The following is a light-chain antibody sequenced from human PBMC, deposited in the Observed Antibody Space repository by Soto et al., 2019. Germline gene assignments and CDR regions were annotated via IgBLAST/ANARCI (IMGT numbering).Light chain of an antibody. CDR1: QSVSSY. CDR2: DAS. J-gene: IGKJ2*01. V-gene: IGKV3-11*01. Sequence: EIVLTQSPATLSLSPGERATLSCRASQSVSSYLAWYQQKLGQAPRLLIYDASNRAPGIPARFSGSGAGTDFSLTISSLEPEDFAVYYCQQRTNWPPKYTFGQGTKLEIK. CDR3: QQRTNWPPKYT.